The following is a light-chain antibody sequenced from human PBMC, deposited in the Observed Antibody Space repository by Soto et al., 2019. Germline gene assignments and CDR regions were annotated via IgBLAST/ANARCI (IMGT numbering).Light chain of an antibody. CDR3: LQDYNYPRT. CDR2: KAS. V-gene: IGKV1-5*03. J-gene: IGKJ1*01. Sequence: DIQMTQSPSTLSAFVGDRVTITCRASQSVSNWLAWYQQKPGKAPRLLISKASTLESGVPSRFSGSGSGTEFTLSISSLQPEDFATYYCLQDYNYPRTFGQGTKVEVK. CDR1: QSVSNW.